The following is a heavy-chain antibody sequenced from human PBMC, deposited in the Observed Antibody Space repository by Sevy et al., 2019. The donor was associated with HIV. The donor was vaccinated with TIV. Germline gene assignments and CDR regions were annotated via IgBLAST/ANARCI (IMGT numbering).Heavy chain of an antibody. CDR2: ISGCGGST. D-gene: IGHD3-22*01. CDR3: AKATMIVVVIPFDY. Sequence: GGSLRLSCAASGFTFSSYAMSWVRQAPGKGLEWVSAISGCGGSTYYADSVKGRFTISRDNSKNTLYLQMNSLRAEDTAVYYCAKATMIVVVIPFDYWGQGTLVTVSS. V-gene: IGHV3-23*01. CDR1: GFTFSSYA. J-gene: IGHJ4*02.